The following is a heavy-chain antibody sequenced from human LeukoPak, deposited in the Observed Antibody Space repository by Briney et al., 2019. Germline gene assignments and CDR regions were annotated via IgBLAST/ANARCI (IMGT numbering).Heavy chain of an antibody. J-gene: IGHJ4*02. V-gene: IGHV5-51*01. CDR1: GYSFTSYW. Sequence: GESLKISCKGSGYSFTSYWIGWVRQMPGKGLEWMGIIYPGDSDTRYSPSFQGQVTISADKSISTAYLQWSSLKASDTAMYYCARQGSGYGDPGGFYSFDYWGQGTLVTVSS. CDR2: IYPGDSDT. CDR3: ARQGSGYGDPGGFYSFDY. D-gene: IGHD4-17*01.